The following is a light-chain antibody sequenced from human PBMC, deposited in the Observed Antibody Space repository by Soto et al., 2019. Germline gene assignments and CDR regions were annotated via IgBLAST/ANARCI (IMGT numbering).Light chain of an antibody. CDR2: DVG. CDR3: ISYTSTSTLVV. CDR1: SGDVGGYNY. Sequence: QSALTQPASVSGSPGQSITISCTGTSGDVGGYNYVSWYQHHPGKAPKLMIYDVGSRTSGVSNRLSGSKSGNTAALTISWVQPEDEADAYCISYTSTSTLVVFGGGTKLTVL. V-gene: IGLV2-14*03. J-gene: IGLJ2*01.